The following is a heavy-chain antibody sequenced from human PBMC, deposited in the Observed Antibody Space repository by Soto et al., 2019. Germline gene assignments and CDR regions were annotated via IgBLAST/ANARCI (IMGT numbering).Heavy chain of an antibody. CDR3: ARDIPSIAVAGFPRFDP. J-gene: IGHJ5*02. V-gene: IGHV6-1*01. Sequence: SQTLSLTCAISGDSVSSNSAAWNWIRQSPSRGLEWLGRTYYRSKWYNDYAVSVKSRITINPDRSKNQFSLQLNSVTPEDTAVYYCARDIPSIAVAGFPRFDPWGQGPLVTVSS. D-gene: IGHD6-19*01. CDR1: GDSVSSNSAA. CDR2: TYYRSKWYN.